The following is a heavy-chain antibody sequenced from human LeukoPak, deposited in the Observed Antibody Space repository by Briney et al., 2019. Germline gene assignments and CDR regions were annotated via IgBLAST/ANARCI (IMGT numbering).Heavy chain of an antibody. CDR1: GYTFTSNY. V-gene: IGHV1-46*01. J-gene: IGHJ4*02. CDR2: ISPSGGST. CDR3: ARILITGTTGFDY. Sequence: GASVKVSCKAFGYTFTSNYMHWVRQAPGQGPEWMGVISPSGGSTTYAQKFQGRVTLTRDMSTSTDYLELSSLRSEDTAVYYCARILITGTTGFDYWGQGTLVTVSS. D-gene: IGHD1-7*01.